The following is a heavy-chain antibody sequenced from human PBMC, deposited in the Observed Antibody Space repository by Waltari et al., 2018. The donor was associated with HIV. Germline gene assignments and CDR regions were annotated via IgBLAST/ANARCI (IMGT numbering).Heavy chain of an antibody. CDR3: TSTGGGITDY. J-gene: IGHJ4*02. CDR1: GFTLTNAW. D-gene: IGHD2-15*01. Sequence: EVQLVESGGGLVKHGESLRLYCAASGFTLTNAWMSWVGKAPGKGLEWVCRIKSEDDGGTTDYAAPVKGRFTISRDDSKNALYLQMNSLKTEDTALYYCTSTGGGITDYWGQGTLVTVSS. V-gene: IGHV3-15*01. CDR2: IKSEDDGGTT.